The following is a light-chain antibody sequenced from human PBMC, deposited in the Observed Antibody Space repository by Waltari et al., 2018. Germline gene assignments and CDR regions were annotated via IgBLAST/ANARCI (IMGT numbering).Light chain of an antibody. CDR1: HSVSSIS. Sequence: CRASHSVSSISFTWYQQRPGQAPRLLIYGTSSRATDIPDRFSGSGSGTDFTLTISRLEPEDFAVYFCQHYDGSAVTFGGGTKVEIK. V-gene: IGKV3-20*01. CDR2: GTS. J-gene: IGKJ4*01. CDR3: QHYDGSAVT.